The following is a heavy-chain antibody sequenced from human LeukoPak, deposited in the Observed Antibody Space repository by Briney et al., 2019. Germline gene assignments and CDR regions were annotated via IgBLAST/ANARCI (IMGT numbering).Heavy chain of an antibody. D-gene: IGHD3-10*01. Sequence: SETLSLTCTVSGRFISIGGYYWSWIRKHPGRGLEWIGYIYYSGSTNYNPSLESRVTISADTSKSKFSLKLSSVTAADTAVYYCARDTMARGMACFDPWGQGTLVTVSS. CDR1: GRFISIGGYY. J-gene: IGHJ5*02. V-gene: IGHV4-31*03. CDR3: ARDTMARGMACFDP. CDR2: IYYSGST.